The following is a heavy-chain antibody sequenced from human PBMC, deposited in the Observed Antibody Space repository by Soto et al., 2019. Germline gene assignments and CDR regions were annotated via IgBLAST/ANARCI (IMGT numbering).Heavy chain of an antibody. Sequence: NPGGSLRLSCAASGFTFSSYSMNWVRQAPGKGLEWVSSISSSSSYIYYADSVKGRFTISRDNAKNSLYLQMNSLRAEDTAVYYCARCKMIVDEEYAFDIWGQGTMVTVSS. J-gene: IGHJ3*02. D-gene: IGHD3-22*01. CDR2: ISSSSSYI. CDR3: ARCKMIVDEEYAFDI. V-gene: IGHV3-21*01. CDR1: GFTFSSYS.